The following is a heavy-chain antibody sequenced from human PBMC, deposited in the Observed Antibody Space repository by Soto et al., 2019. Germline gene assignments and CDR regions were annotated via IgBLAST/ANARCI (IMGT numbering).Heavy chain of an antibody. D-gene: IGHD6-13*01. J-gene: IGHJ6*01. CDR3: ARDGIAARGTIDYYNSYDLDI. V-gene: IGHV1-18*01. CDR1: GYSFTSYA. CDR2: ISPYNGNT. Sequence: QAQLVQSGAEVKKPGASVKVSCKTSGYSFTSYAISWVRQAPGQGLEWMGWISPYNGNTNYAQNLQGRVTMTTDTATSTACMELRRLRSDETAVYYCARDGIAARGTIDYYNSYDLDIWGQGTTVTVTS.